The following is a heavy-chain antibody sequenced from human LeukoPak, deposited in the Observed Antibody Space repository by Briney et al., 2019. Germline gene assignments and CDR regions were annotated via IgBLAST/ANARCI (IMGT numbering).Heavy chain of an antibody. CDR1: GGTFSSYA. V-gene: IGHV1-69*04. CDR2: IIPILGIA. J-gene: IGHJ5*02. D-gene: IGHD3-22*01. Sequence: ASVKVSCKASGGTFSSYAISWVRQAPGQGLEWMGRIIPILGIANYAQKFQGRVTITADKSTSTAYMELSSQRSEDTAVYYCARSLYYYDSSGPSTNWFDPWGQGTLVTVSS. CDR3: ARSLYYYDSSGPSTNWFDP.